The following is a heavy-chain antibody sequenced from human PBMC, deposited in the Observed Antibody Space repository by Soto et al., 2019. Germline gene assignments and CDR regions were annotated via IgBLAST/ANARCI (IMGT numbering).Heavy chain of an antibody. CDR1: GGSFSGYY. CDR2: IYHSGST. D-gene: IGHD2-21*02. V-gene: IGHV4-34*01. CDR3: ARAYCGGDCYSSWFDP. Sequence: SETLSLTCAVYGGSFSGYYWSWIRQTPGKGLEWIGEIYHSGSTNYNPSLKSRVTISVDKSKNQFSLKLSSVTAADTAVYYCARAYCGGDCYSSWFDPWGQGTLVTVSS. J-gene: IGHJ5*02.